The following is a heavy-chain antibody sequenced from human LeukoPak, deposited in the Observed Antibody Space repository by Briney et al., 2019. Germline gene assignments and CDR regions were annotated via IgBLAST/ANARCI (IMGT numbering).Heavy chain of an antibody. CDR2: IYHSGST. J-gene: IGHJ4*02. CDR1: GYSISSGYY. V-gene: IGHV4-38-2*02. Sequence: PSETLSLTCTVSGYSISSGYYWGWIRQPPGKGLEWIGSIYHSGSTYYNPSLKSRVTISVDTSMNQFSLKLNSVTAADTAVYYCARDYPFRGYSPFDYWGQGTLVTVSS. D-gene: IGHD5-18*01. CDR3: ARDYPFRGYSPFDY.